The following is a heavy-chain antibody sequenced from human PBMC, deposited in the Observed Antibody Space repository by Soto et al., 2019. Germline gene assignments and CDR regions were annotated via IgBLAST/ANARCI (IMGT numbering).Heavy chain of an antibody. Sequence: VASVKVSCKASGGTFSSYAISWVRQAPGQGLEWMGGIIPIFGTANYAQKFQGRVTITADKSTSTAYMELSSLRSEDTAVYYCARSGGYYDILTGYYRSDYYYYGMDVWGQGTTVTVSS. V-gene: IGHV1-69*06. J-gene: IGHJ6*02. CDR1: GGTFSSYA. CDR2: IIPIFGTA. D-gene: IGHD3-9*01. CDR3: ARSGGYYDILTGYYRSDYYYYGMDV.